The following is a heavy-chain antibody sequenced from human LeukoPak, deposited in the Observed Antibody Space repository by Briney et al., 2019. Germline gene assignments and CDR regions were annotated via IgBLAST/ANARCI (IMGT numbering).Heavy chain of an antibody. V-gene: IGHV3-7*01. CDR3: ARIVRGMVMPQNAFDI. CDR1: RFTFGSSW. CDR2: IKEDGSEK. D-gene: IGHD2-8*01. J-gene: IGHJ3*02. Sequence: GGSLRLSCAASRFTFGSSWMSWVRQAPGKGLEWVANIKEDGSEKYYVDSVKGRFTISRDNAKNSLYLQMNSQRAEDTAVYYCARIVRGMVMPQNAFDIWGQGTMVTVSS.